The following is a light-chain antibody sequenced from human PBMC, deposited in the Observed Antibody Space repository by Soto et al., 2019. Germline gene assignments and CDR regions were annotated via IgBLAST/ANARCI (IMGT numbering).Light chain of an antibody. V-gene: IGKV1-5*01. CDR3: QHYNSYSEA. CDR1: QRINLW. Sequence: LHMTQSPSTLSASVGDRVTLTGRASQRINLWLAGYQQTPGKAPKHLIYGASSLQSGGPSSFRCSTSGTELTLTISSLQPDDFATYYCQHYNSYSEAFGQGTKVDI. CDR2: GAS. J-gene: IGKJ1*01.